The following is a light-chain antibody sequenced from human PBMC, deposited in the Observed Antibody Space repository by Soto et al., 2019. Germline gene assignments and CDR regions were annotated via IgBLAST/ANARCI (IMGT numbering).Light chain of an antibody. V-gene: IGLV2-11*01. CDR2: DVS. CDR1: SSDVGGYED. J-gene: IGLJ2*01. Sequence: QSALTQPRSVSGSPGQSVTISCTGSSSDVGGYEDVSWYQQYPGKAPKLMTYDVSKRPSGVPDRFSGSKSGNTASLTISGLQAEDEAEYYCCSYAGSSSFVLFGGGTKLTVL. CDR3: CSYAGSSSFVL.